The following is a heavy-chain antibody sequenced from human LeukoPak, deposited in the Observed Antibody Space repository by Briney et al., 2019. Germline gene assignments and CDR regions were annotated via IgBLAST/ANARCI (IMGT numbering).Heavy chain of an antibody. V-gene: IGHV4-34*01. D-gene: IGHD2-2*01. Sequence: SETLSLTCAVYGGSFSGYYWSWIRQPPGKGLEWIGEIKHSGSTNYNPSLKSRVTISVDTSKNQFSLKLSSVTAADTAVYYCARGQDIVVVPAADMTLYYYYYGMDVWGQGTTVTVSS. CDR3: ARGQDIVVVPAADMTLYYYYYGMDV. CDR1: GGSFSGYY. CDR2: IKHSGST. J-gene: IGHJ6*02.